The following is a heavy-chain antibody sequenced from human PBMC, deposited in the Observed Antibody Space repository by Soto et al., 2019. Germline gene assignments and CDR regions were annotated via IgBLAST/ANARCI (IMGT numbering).Heavy chain of an antibody. J-gene: IGHJ4*02. CDR1: GGSVSGGSYY. Sequence: QVQLQESGPGLVKPSQTLSLICSVSGGSVSGGSYYWNWIRQRPGKGLEWIGYIYFSGTTYYNPSRKSRGIFSISRSKSQFFLNLTSVTAADTAVYYCAGPLTPRTGYPSYWGPGPLVTVSS. D-gene: IGHD3-9*01. V-gene: IGHV4-31*03. CDR3: AGPLTPRTGYPSY. CDR2: IYFSGTT.